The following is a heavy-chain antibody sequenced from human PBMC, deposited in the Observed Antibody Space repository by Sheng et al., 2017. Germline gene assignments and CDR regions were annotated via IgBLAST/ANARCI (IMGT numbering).Heavy chain of an antibody. CDR1: GFTFSSYG. CDR2: IWYDGSNK. CDR3: ARDQEYDFWSGYCCQLGYMDV. Sequence: VSGGGVVQPGRSLRLSCAASGFTFSSYGMHWVRQAPGKGLEWVAVIWYDGSNKYYADSVKGRFTISRDNSKNTLYLQMNSLRAEDTAVYYCARDQEYDFWSGYCCQLGYMDVWGQGTTVTVSS. J-gene: IGHJ6*02. D-gene: IGHD3-3*01. V-gene: IGHV3-33*01.